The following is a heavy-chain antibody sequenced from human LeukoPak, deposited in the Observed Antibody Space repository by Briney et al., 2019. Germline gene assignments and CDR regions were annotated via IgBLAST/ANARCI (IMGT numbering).Heavy chain of an antibody. D-gene: IGHD6-13*01. CDR2: IYTSGST. J-gene: IGHJ6*03. Sequence: PSETLSLTCTVSGGSISSYYWSWIRQPAGKGLEWIGRIYTSGSTSYNPSLKSRVTISVDTSKNQFSLKLSSVTAADTAVYYCARESHSSSSVFYYYMDVWGKGTTVTVSS. CDR3: ARESHSSSSVFYYYMDV. V-gene: IGHV4-4*07. CDR1: GGSISSYY.